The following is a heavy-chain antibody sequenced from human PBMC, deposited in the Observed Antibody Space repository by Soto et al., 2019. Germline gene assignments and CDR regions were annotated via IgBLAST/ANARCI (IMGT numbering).Heavy chain of an antibody. CDR3: ASTRYYDRANDY. CDR2: IKQDGSEK. V-gene: IGHV3-7*03. CDR1: GFTFSSYW. D-gene: IGHD3-22*01. Sequence: GVLRLSCAASGFTFSSYWMSWVRQAPGKGLEWVANIKQDGSEKYYVDSVQGRFTISRDNAKNSLYLQMNSLRAEDTAVYYCASTRYYDRANDYWGQGTLVTVSS. J-gene: IGHJ4*02.